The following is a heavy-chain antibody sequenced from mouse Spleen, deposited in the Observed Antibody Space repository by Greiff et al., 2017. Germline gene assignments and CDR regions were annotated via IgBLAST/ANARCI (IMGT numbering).Heavy chain of an antibody. CDR3: ARSPSYYFDY. CDR2: ISYDGSN. Sequence: EVKLVESGPGLVKPSQSLSLTCSVTGYSITSGYYWNWIRQFPGNKLEWMGYISYDGSNNYNPSLKNRISITRDTSKNQFFLKLNSVTTEDTATYYCARSPSYYFDYWGQGTTLTVSS. V-gene: IGHV3-6*01. CDR1: GYSITSGYY. J-gene: IGHJ2*01.